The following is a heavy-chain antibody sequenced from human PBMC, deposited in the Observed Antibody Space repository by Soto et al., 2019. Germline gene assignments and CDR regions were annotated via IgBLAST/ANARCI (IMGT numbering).Heavy chain of an antibody. CDR3: ARTDCSSTSCYNYYYYGMDV. CDR2: INPGNGDT. CDR1: GYSFTKYG. J-gene: IGHJ6*02. Sequence: QVQLVQSGTEVKKPGASVKVSCKTSGYSFTKYGLHWVRQAPGQRLEWMGWINPGNGDTKYSQKFQGRVTITRDTSATTAYMELSSLRSEDSAVFYFARTDCSSTSCYNYYYYGMDVWGQGTTVTVSS. V-gene: IGHV1-3*01. D-gene: IGHD2-2*01.